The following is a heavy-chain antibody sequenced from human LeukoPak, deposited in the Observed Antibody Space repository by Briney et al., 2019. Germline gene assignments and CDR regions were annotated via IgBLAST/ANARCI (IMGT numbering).Heavy chain of an antibody. V-gene: IGHV4-34*01. J-gene: IGHJ4*02. CDR2: VNHIGST. Sequence: PSETLSLTCAVYGGSFSGYYWSWIRQPPGKGLEWIGEVNHIGSTNYSPSLKSRLTISVDTSKNRFSLKLSSVTVADTAVYYCARGRGYSYEVGFDYWGQGTLVTVSS. D-gene: IGHD5-18*01. CDR1: GGSFSGYY. CDR3: ARGRGYSYEVGFDY.